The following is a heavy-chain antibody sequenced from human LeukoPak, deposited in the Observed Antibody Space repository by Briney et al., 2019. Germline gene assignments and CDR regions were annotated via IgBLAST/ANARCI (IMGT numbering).Heavy chain of an antibody. CDR2: IYYSGST. Sequence: SETLSLTCTVSGGSISSYYWSWIRQPPGKGLEWIGYIYYSGSTNYNPSLKSRVTISVDTSKNQFSLKLSSVTSADTAVYYCSSDEMATTSAFDIWGQGTLVTVSS. CDR3: SSDEMATTSAFDI. J-gene: IGHJ3*02. V-gene: IGHV4-59*01. D-gene: IGHD5-24*01. CDR1: GGSISSYY.